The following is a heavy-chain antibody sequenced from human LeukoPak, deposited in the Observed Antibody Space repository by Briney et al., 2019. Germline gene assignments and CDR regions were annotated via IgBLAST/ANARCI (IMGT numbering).Heavy chain of an antibody. CDR1: GYTFTNYY. V-gene: IGHV1-46*01. CDR2: INPSGGST. Sequence: ASVKVSCKASGYTFTNYYIHWVRQAPGQGLEWMGIINPSGGSTSYAQKFQGRVTMTRDTSTGTVYMELSSLRSEDTDVYYCAREGSIVVTYWFDPWGQGTLVTVSS. J-gene: IGHJ5*02. CDR3: AREGSIVVTYWFDP. D-gene: IGHD3-22*01.